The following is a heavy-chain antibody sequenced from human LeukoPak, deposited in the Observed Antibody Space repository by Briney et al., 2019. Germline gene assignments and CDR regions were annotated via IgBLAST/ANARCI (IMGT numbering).Heavy chain of an antibody. CDR2: FDPEDGET. Sequence: ASVKVSCKVSGYTLTELSMHWVRRAPGKGLEWMGGFDPEDGETIYAQKFQGRVTMTEDTSTDTAYMELSSLRSEDTAVYYCATVVRYCSSTSCYSYYYYMDVWGKGTTVTVS. CDR1: GYTLTELS. D-gene: IGHD2-2*01. V-gene: IGHV1-24*01. J-gene: IGHJ6*03. CDR3: ATVVRYCSSTSCYSYYYYMDV.